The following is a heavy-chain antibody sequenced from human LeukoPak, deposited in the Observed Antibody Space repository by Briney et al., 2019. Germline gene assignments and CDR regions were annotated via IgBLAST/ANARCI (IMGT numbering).Heavy chain of an antibody. D-gene: IGHD2-2*01. CDR3: AKDKGIVVVPAAKSY. V-gene: IGHV3-30*02. Sequence: GGTLRLSCAASGFTFSSYGMHWVRQAPGKGLGRVAFIRYDGSNKYYADSVKGRFTISRDNSKNTQYLQMNSLRAEDTAVYYCAKDKGIVVVPAAKSYWGQGTLVTVSS. CDR1: GFTFSSYG. J-gene: IGHJ4*02. CDR2: IRYDGSNK.